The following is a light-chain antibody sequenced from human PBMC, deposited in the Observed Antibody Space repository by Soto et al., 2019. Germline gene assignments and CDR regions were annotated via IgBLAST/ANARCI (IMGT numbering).Light chain of an antibody. Sequence: DIQMTQSPSTLSASVGDRVTITCRARQSISAWLAWYQQKPGKAPKLLIYKASTLESGVPSRFSGSGSGTEFTLTIRSLQPDDFDTYYCQQYNSDSRTFGQGTKVEIK. CDR3: QQYNSDSRT. CDR2: KAS. CDR1: QSISAW. V-gene: IGKV1-5*03. J-gene: IGKJ1*01.